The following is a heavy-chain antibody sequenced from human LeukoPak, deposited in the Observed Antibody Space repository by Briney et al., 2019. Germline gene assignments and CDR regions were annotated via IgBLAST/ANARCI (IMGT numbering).Heavy chain of an antibody. D-gene: IGHD6-13*01. J-gene: IGHJ4*02. CDR2: IWYGETNK. Sequence: GGSLRLSCAASGFTFSSYGMHWVRQAPGKGLEWVALIWYGETNKYYVDSVKGRFTISRDNSKNTLYLQMNSLRGEDTAVYYCAKEFAAIGTPLFDYWGQGTLVTVSS. CDR1: GFTFSSYG. V-gene: IGHV3-33*06. CDR3: AKEFAAIGTPLFDY.